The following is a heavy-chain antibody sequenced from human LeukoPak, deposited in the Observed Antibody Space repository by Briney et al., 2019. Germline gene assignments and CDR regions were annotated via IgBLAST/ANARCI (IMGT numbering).Heavy chain of an antibody. V-gene: IGHV1-2*02. CDR1: GYTFTGYY. Sequence: ASVKVSCKASGYTFTGYYMHWVRQAPGQGLEWTGWINPNSGGTNYAQKFQGRVTMTRDTSISTAYMELSRLRSDDTAVYYCARYCSSTSCYLGLDPWGQGTLVTVSS. D-gene: IGHD2-2*01. CDR3: ARYCSSTSCYLGLDP. J-gene: IGHJ5*02. CDR2: INPNSGGT.